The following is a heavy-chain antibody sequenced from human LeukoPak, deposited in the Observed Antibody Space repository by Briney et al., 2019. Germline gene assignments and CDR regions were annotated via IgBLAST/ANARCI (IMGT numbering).Heavy chain of an antibody. CDR2: ISSSSSYI. CDR1: GFTFSSNA. Sequence: GGPLRFSCAASGFTFSSNAMSWVRQAQGKGLGWVSSISSSSSYIYYADSVKGRFTISRDNAKNSLYLQMNSLRAEDTAVYYCARDRGSGWSYYYGMDVWGQGTTVTVSS. V-gene: IGHV3-21*01. CDR3: ARDRGSGWSYYYGMDV. J-gene: IGHJ6*02. D-gene: IGHD6-19*01.